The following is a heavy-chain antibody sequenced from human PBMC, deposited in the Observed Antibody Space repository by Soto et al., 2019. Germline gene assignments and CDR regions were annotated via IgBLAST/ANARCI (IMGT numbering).Heavy chain of an antibody. V-gene: IGHV4-39*01. D-gene: IGHD3-22*01. CDR1: GGSLSSSSYY. CDR2: IYYSGST. J-gene: IGHJ5*01. Sequence: SETRSLTCTVSGGSLSSSSYYWGWIRQPQGKGLEWIGSIYYSGSTYYNPSLKSRVTISVDTSKNQFSLKLSSVTAADTAVYYCARHLDYYDCSGYHRNWFDFWGQRTLVTVSS. CDR3: ARHLDYYDCSGYHRNWFDF.